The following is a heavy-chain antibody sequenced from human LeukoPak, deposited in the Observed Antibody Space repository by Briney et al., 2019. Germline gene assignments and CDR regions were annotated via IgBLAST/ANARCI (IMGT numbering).Heavy chain of an antibody. CDR3: TRATVTTRGYYFDY. Sequence: GGPLRPPCTAPGFPFGDYAMSWFRQPQGRGRGWVGFIISKGDGGTTEYAASVKGRFTISRDASKSIAYLQMNSLKTEDTAVYYCTRATVTTRGYYFDYWGQGTLVTVSS. CDR2: IISKGDGGTT. D-gene: IGHD4-17*01. J-gene: IGHJ4*02. CDR1: GFPFGDYA. V-gene: IGHV3-49*03.